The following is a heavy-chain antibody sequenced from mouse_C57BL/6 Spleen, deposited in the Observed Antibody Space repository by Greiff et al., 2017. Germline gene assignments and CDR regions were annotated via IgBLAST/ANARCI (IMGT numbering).Heavy chain of an antibody. Sequence: VQLQQSGAELVKPGASVMMSCKSSGYTFTEYTIHWVKQRSGQGLEWIGWFYPGSGSIKYNGKFKDKAPLTADNSSSTVYMELSRLTSEDSAVYFCARHENKAPSYAMDYWGQGTSVTVSS. D-gene: IGHD1-3*01. CDR3: ARHENKAPSYAMDY. CDR1: GYTFTEYT. V-gene: IGHV1-62-2*01. J-gene: IGHJ4*01. CDR2: FYPGSGSI.